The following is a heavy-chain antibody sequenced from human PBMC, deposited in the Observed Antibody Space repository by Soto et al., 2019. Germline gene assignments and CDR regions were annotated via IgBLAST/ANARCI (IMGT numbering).Heavy chain of an antibody. J-gene: IGHJ4*02. Sequence: PGGSLRLSCAASGFTFSSSAMSWVRQAPGKGLEWVSAITGSGGDTFHADSVKGRFTISRDNTKKTLYLQMNSLRAEDTAMYYCAKGSASVRPYFFDFWGQGTLVTVSS. D-gene: IGHD6-25*01. CDR3: AKGSASVRPYFFDF. CDR2: ITGSGGDT. CDR1: GFTFSSSA. V-gene: IGHV3-23*01.